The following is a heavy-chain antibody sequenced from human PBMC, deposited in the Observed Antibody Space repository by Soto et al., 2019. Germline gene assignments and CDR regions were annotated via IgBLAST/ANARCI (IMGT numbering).Heavy chain of an antibody. D-gene: IGHD3-9*01. Sequence: GGSLRLSCAASGFTFSSYSMNWVRQAPGKGLEWVSYISSSSSTIYYADSVKGRFTISRDNAKNSLYLQMNSLRAEDTAVYYWAREYDILNWFDPWGQGTLVTAPQ. J-gene: IGHJ5*02. CDR1: GFTFSSYS. CDR2: ISSSSSTI. CDR3: AREYDILNWFDP. V-gene: IGHV3-48*01.